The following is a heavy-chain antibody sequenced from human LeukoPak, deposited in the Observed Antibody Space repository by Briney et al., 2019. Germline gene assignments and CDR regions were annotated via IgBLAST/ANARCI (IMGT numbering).Heavy chain of an antibody. Sequence: GGSLRLSCAASGFTFSSYAVSWVRQAPGKGLEWVSAISGSGGSTYYADSVKGRFTISRDDSKNTLSLQMNSLRVEDTATYYCARDLAWGAFDYWGQGTLVTVSS. J-gene: IGHJ4*02. CDR1: GFTFSSYA. CDR2: ISGSGGST. CDR3: ARDLAWGAFDY. V-gene: IGHV3-23*01. D-gene: IGHD7-27*01.